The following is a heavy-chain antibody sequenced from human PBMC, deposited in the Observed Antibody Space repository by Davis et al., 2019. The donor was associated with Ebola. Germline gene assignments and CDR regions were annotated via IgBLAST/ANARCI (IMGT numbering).Heavy chain of an antibody. D-gene: IGHD4-23*01. V-gene: IGHV3-21*01. J-gene: IGHJ4*02. CDR1: GFTFSNYG. Sequence: GESLKISCAASGFTFSNYGMNWVRQAPGKGLEWVSSISSSSSYIYYADSVKGRFTISRDNAKNSLYLQMNSLRAEDTAVYYCAQQLGDYGGNALRYWGQGTLVSVSS. CDR3: AQQLGDYGGNALRY. CDR2: ISSSSSYI.